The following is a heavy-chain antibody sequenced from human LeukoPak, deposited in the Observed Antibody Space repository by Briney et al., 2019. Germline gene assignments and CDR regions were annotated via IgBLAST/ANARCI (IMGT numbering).Heavy chain of an antibody. D-gene: IGHD1-26*01. V-gene: IGHV4-34*01. J-gene: IGHJ3*02. CDR2: INHSGST. CDR1: GGSFSGYY. Sequence: SETLSLTCAVYGGSFSGYYWSWIRQPPGKGLEWIGEINHSGSTNYNPSLKSRVTISVDTSKNQFSLKLSSVTAADTAVYYRARARDIVGATTAFDIWGQGTMVTVSS. CDR3: ARARDIVGATTAFDI.